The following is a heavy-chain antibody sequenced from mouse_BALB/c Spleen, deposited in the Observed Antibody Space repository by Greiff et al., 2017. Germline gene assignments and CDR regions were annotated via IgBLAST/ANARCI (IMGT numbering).Heavy chain of an antibody. Sequence: VQLQQSGAELVKPGASVKLSCKASGYTFTSYYMYWVKQRPGQGLEWIGEINPSNGGTNYNEKFKGKATFTADTSSNTAYMQLSSLTSEDSAVYYCARSPGDGAYWGQGTLVTVSA. V-gene: IGHV1S81*02. D-gene: IGHD3-3*01. J-gene: IGHJ3*01. CDR1: GYTFTSYY. CDR3: ARSPGDGAY. CDR2: INPSNGGT.